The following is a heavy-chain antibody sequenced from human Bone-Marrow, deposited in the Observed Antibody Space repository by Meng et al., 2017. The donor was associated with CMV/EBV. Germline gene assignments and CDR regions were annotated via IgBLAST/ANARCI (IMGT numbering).Heavy chain of an antibody. CDR3: ARVNCCSSTSCYTADY. CDR2: IYYSGST. CDR1: GGSVSSGSYY. J-gene: IGHJ4*02. D-gene: IGHD2-2*02. V-gene: IGHV4-61*01. Sequence: GSLRLSCTVSGGSVSSGSYYWSWIRQPPGKGLEWIGYIYYSGSTNYNPSLKSRVTISVDTSKNQFSLKLSSVTAADTAVYYCARVNCCSSTSCYTADYWGQGTRVTVSS.